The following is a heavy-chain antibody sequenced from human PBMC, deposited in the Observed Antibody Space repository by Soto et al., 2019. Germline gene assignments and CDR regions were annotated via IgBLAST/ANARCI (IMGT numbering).Heavy chain of an antibody. CDR2: ISGNGGAT. V-gene: IGHV3-64D*08. J-gene: IGHJ4*02. CDR3: VKDYGRNWNYVFDF. Sequence: EVQMVESGGGLVQPGGSLTLTCSPSGFTFNNFAMHWLRQAPGKGLDYVSSISGNGGATHYADSVKGRFTISRDNSKNILFLRMSRLRPEDTALYYCVKDYGRNWNYVFDFWGQGTLVTVSP. D-gene: IGHD1-7*01. CDR1: GFTFNNFA.